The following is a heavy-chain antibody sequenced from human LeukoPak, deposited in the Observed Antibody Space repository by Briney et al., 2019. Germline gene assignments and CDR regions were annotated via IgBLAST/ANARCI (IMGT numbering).Heavy chain of an antibody. V-gene: IGHV5-51*01. D-gene: IGHD5-18*01. J-gene: IGHJ5*02. CDR2: IYPGDSDT. Sequence: GESLKISCKGSGYSFTSYWIGCVRQMPGKGLEWMGIIYPGDSDTRYGPSFQGQVTISADKSISTAYLQWSSLKASDTAMYYCARRVGYSYGLNWFDPWGQGTLVTVSS. CDR3: ARRVGYSYGLNWFDP. CDR1: GYSFTSYW.